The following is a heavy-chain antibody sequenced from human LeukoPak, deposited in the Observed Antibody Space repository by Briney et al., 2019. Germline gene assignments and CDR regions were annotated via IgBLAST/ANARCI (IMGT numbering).Heavy chain of an antibody. V-gene: IGHV3-23*01. Sequence: GGTLRLSCVASGFTFSTYGMSWVRQAPGKGLEWVSPITGSGGSTYYADSVKGRFTISRDNSKNTLYLQINRLRVEDTAVYYCAREGDSSGWYNWFGPWGQGTLVTVSS. D-gene: IGHD6-19*01. CDR2: ITGSGGST. J-gene: IGHJ5*02. CDR3: AREGDSSGWYNWFGP. CDR1: GFTFSTYG.